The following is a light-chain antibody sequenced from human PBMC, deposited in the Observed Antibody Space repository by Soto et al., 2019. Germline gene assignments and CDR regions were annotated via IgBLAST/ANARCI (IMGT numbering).Light chain of an antibody. CDR1: QSINDW. CDR2: KAS. Sequence: DIQMTQSPSTLSASTRDKVTISCRASQSINDWLDWYQQTPGKAPRLLIYKASTLQSGVPSRFSGSGSGTEFTLTISSLQPGDFETYYCQQHYNFFPTFGQGTKVDIK. CDR3: QQHYNFFPT. J-gene: IGKJ1*01. V-gene: IGKV1-5*03.